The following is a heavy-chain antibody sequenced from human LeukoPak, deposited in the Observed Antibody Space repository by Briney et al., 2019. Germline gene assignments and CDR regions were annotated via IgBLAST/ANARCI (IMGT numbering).Heavy chain of an antibody. Sequence: PGGSLRLSCAASGFTFSSYELNWVRQAPGKGLEWVSYISSSGSTIKYADSVKGRFTISRGSAKNSLYLQMNSLRAEDTAVYYCARRPYYYDSLDYWGQGTLVTVSS. V-gene: IGHV3-48*03. J-gene: IGHJ4*02. CDR2: ISSSGSTI. CDR1: GFTFSSYE. D-gene: IGHD3-22*01. CDR3: ARRPYYYDSLDY.